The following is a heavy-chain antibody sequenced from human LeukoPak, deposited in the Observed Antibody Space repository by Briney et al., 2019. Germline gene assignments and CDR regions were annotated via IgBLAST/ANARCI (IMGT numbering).Heavy chain of an antibody. CDR3: AKTSYYYYYYMDV. CDR1: GGSISSYY. V-gene: IGHV4-59*01. Sequence: SETLSLTCTVSGGSISSYYWSWIRQPPGKGLGWIGYIYYSGSTNYNPSLKGRVTISVDTSKNQFSLKLSSVTAADTAVYYCAKTSYYYYYYMDVWGKGTTVTVSS. J-gene: IGHJ6*03. CDR2: IYYSGST.